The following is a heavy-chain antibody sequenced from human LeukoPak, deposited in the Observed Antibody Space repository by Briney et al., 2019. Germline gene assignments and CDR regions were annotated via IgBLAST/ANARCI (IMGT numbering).Heavy chain of an antibody. CDR2: INKDGSEK. V-gene: IGHV3-7*01. D-gene: IGHD2-15*01. J-gene: IGHJ4*02. CDR1: GFILSNYW. CDR3: ATGWPLHFDC. Sequence: TGGSLRLSCPASGFILSNYWMTWVRQAPGKGLEWVANINKDGSEKYYVDSVKGRFTISRDNAKNSLYLQMNSLRAEDAAVYYCATGWPLHFDCWGQGTLVTVSS.